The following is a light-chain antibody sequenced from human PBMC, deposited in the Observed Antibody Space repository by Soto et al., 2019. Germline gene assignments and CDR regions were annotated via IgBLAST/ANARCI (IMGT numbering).Light chain of an antibody. CDR3: QQRSNWPLT. Sequence: EIVLTQSPAILSVSPGERATLSCRASQSISRSLAWYQQKPGQAPRLLIYDASNRATGIPARFNGSGSGTDFTLTVSSLEPEDFAVYYCQQRSNWPLTFGAGTKVDIK. J-gene: IGKJ4*01. CDR2: DAS. CDR1: QSISRS. V-gene: IGKV3-11*01.